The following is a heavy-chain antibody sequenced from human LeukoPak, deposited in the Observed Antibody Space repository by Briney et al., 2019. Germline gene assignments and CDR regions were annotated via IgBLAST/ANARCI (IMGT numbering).Heavy chain of an antibody. J-gene: IGHJ4*02. V-gene: IGHV3-23*01. Sequence: GGSLRLSCAASGYTFSSYAMSWVRQAPGKGLEWVSVISGSGTNTYYADSVKGRFTISRDNSKNTLYLQMNSLRAEDTALYYCVKHSAPVLAAARFDYWGQGNLVTVSS. CDR1: GYTFSSYA. CDR3: VKHSAPVLAAARFDY. D-gene: IGHD2-2*01. CDR2: ISGSGTNT.